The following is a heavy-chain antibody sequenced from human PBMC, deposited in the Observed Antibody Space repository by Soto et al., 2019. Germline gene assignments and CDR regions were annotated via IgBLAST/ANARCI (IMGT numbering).Heavy chain of an antibody. CDR3: ASPAVRPDCGGDCYSGAFDY. CDR2: IIPIFGTA. Sequence: GASVKVSCKASGGTFSSYAISWVRQAPGQGLEWMGGIIPIFGTANYAQKFQGRVTITADESTSTAYMELSSLRSEDTAVYYCASPAVRPDCGGDCYSGAFDYWGQGTLVTSPQ. V-gene: IGHV1-69*13. CDR1: GGTFSSYA. J-gene: IGHJ4*02. D-gene: IGHD2-21*02.